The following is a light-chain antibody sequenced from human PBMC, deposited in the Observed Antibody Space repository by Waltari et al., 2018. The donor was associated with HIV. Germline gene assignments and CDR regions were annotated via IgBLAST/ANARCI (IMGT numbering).Light chain of an antibody. V-gene: IGLV7-46*01. CDR3: LLSFNGVVV. CDR1: TGAVTRGHC. J-gene: IGLJ2*01. Sequence: QAVVTQEPSLTVSPGGPVTLTCASSTGAVTRGHCPYWFQRRPGQAPKTLLYDTSNRHSWTPARFSGSLLGDKAALTLTGAQFEDEADYFCLLSFNGVVVFGGGTSLTVL. CDR2: DTS.